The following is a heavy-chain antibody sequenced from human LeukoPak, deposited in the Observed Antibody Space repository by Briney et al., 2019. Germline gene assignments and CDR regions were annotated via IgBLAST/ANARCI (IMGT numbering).Heavy chain of an antibody. D-gene: IGHD4-11*01. Sequence: GGSLRLSCTVSGFSVSSNSMSWVRQAPGKGLEWVSFIYSDNTYYADSVKGRFTISRDNSKNTLYLQMNSLRAEDTAVYYCAKVGFRTVAFVHWGQGTLVTVSS. CDR2: IYSDNT. V-gene: IGHV3-53*01. CDR1: GFSVSSNS. CDR3: AKVGFRTVAFVH. J-gene: IGHJ1*01.